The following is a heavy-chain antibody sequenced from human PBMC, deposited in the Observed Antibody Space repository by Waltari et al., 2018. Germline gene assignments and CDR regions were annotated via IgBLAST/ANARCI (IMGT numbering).Heavy chain of an antibody. CDR1: GFDFSNAW. J-gene: IGHJ6*02. CDR2: IKGYGSEK. CDR3: SESLNV. Sequence: EMQVVESGGDLVQPGGSLRLSWAAAGFDFSNAWMDWVRPAPGKGLEWVANIKGYGSEKYYVDSVKGRFIISRDNTMNLLYLQMNSLRAEDTAVYYCSESLNVWGQGTTVIVSS. V-gene: IGHV3-7*01.